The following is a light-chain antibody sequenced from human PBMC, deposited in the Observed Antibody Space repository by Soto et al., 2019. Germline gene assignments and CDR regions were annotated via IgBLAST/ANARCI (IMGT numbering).Light chain of an antibody. CDR3: QQYDNWPWT. CDR1: QSIIDT. CDR2: GAS. J-gene: IGKJ1*01. V-gene: IGKV3-15*01. Sequence: EIVLTQYPATLSVSPGGRATLSCRASQSIIDTLAWYQQQPGQAPRLLSYGASTRATGFPARLSGSGSGADFTLAICSLQAEDFAVYYCQQYDNWPWTFGQGTKVEIK.